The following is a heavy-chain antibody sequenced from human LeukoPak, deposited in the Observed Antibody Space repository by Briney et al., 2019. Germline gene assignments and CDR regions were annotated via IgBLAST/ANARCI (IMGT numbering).Heavy chain of an antibody. V-gene: IGHV4-59*01. CDR1: SVSISRYY. CDR2: IYSRGST. Sequence: SQTLSLTCTVSSVSISRYYWSWLRQPPGKGLEWIGYIYSRGSTNYNPSLKSRVTISVDTSKNQFSLKLSSVTAADTAVYYCARGGGYCSGGSCYSFDYWGQGTLVTVSS. D-gene: IGHD2-15*01. J-gene: IGHJ4*02. CDR3: ARGGGYCSGGSCYSFDY.